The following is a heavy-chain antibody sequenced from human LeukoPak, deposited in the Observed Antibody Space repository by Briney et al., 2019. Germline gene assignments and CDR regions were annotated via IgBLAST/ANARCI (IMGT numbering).Heavy chain of an antibody. CDR3: VKGNSGSYSLDWFDP. Sequence: HPGGSLRLSCAASGFTFDDYAMHWVRQAPGKGLEWVSGISWNSGTIGYADSVKGRFTISRDNAKNSLYLQMNTLRAEDMAFYYCVKGNSGSYSLDWFDPWGQGTLVTVSS. J-gene: IGHJ5*02. D-gene: IGHD1-26*01. V-gene: IGHV3-9*03. CDR2: ISWNSGTI. CDR1: GFTFDDYA.